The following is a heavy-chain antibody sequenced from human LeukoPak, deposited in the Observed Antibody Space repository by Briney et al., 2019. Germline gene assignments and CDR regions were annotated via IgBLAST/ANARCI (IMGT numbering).Heavy chain of an antibody. D-gene: IGHD1-26*01. V-gene: IGHV3-7*01. CDR1: GFTFTSYW. Sequence: GGSLRLSCAASGFTFTSYWISWVRQAPGKGLEWVANIKQDGSDKYYIDSVKGRFTISRDNARNSLYLQMNSLRADDTAVYYCARGAGVGATLDYWGQGTLVTVSS. CDR2: IKQDGSDK. CDR3: ARGAGVGATLDY. J-gene: IGHJ4*02.